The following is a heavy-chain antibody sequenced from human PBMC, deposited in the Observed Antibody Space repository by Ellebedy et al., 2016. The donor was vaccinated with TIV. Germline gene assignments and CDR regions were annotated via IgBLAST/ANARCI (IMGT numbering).Heavy chain of an antibody. D-gene: IGHD5-12*01. Sequence: SVKGRFTISRDNAKNTLYLQMNSLRAEDTAVYYCASELRLGYWGQGTLVTVSS. J-gene: IGHJ4*02. CDR3: ASELRLGY. V-gene: IGHV3-74*01.